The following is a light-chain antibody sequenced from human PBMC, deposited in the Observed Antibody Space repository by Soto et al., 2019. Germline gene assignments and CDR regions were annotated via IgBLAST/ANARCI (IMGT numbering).Light chain of an antibody. Sequence: EIVLTQSPGTLSLSPGERAILSCGASQTVSSVYLAWYQQKPGLAPRLLIYDAYSRATGIPDRFSGSGSGTDFPLTIRRLEAENFAVDYRQHYDSPPYPFGQGTKLEIK. J-gene: IGKJ2*01. CDR2: DAY. CDR1: QTVSSVY. V-gene: IGKV3D-20*01. CDR3: QHYDSPPYP.